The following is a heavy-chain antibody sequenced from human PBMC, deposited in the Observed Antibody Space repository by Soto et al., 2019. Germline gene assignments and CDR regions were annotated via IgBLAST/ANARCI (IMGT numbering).Heavy chain of an antibody. Sequence: SETLSLTCTVSGGSISSGGYYWSSIRQHPGKGLEWIGYIYYSGSTYYNPSLKSRVTISVDTSKNQFSLKLSSVTAADTAVYYCARDRSSWYFDYWGQGTLVTVSS. CDR3: ARDRSSWYFDY. V-gene: IGHV4-31*03. CDR2: IYYSGST. J-gene: IGHJ4*02. D-gene: IGHD6-13*01. CDR1: GGSISSGGYY.